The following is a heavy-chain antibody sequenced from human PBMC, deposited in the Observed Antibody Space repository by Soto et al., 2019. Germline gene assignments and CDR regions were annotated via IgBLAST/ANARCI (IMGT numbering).Heavy chain of an antibody. D-gene: IGHD2-2*01. CDR3: VRGTTEWRGMDY. J-gene: IGHJ4*02. Sequence: DVQLVESGGGLIQPGGSLRLSCAASGFTFRIHCMHWVRHGPGKGLVWVSRICMNVAATAYADSVRGRFTISRDDAEDTLSLQMNSLRDDDTAVYYCVRGTTEWRGMDYWGQGTLVTVSP. CDR2: ICMNVAAT. V-gene: IGHV3-74*01. CDR1: GFTFRIHC.